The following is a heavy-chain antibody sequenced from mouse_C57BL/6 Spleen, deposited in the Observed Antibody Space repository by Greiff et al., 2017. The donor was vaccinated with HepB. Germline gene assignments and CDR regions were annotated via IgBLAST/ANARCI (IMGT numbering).Heavy chain of an antibody. CDR2: IYPRDGST. D-gene: IGHD1-1*01. V-gene: IGHV1-78*01. Sequence: VQLQQSDAELVKPGASVKISCKVSGYTFTDHTIHWMKQRPEQGLDWIGYIYPRDGSTKYNEKFKGKATLTADKSSSTAYMQLNSLTSEGSAVYFCARDFIGYYGSGGAMDYWSQGTSVTVSS. J-gene: IGHJ4*01. CDR3: ARDFIGYYGSGGAMDY. CDR1: GYTFTDHT.